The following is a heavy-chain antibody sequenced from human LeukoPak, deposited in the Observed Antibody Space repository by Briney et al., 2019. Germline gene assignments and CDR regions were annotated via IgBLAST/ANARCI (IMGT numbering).Heavy chain of an antibody. J-gene: IGHJ4*02. CDR2: IIPILGIA. D-gene: IGHD3-22*01. CDR3: ARDLEDSSGYDFDY. Sequence: SVTVSCKASVGTFSSYAISWVRQAPGQGLEWVGRIIPILGIANYAQKFQGRVTITADKSTSTAYMELSSLRSEDTAVYYCARDLEDSSGYDFDYWGQGTLVTVSS. CDR1: VGTFSSYA. V-gene: IGHV1-69*04.